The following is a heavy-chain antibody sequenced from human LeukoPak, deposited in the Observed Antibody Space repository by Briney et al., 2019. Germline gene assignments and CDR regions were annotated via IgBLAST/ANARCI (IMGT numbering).Heavy chain of an antibody. Sequence: ASVKVSCKASGYTFTGYYMHWVRQAPGQGLEWMGWINPNSGGTNYAQKFQGRVTMTRDTSISTAYMELSRLRSDDTAVYYCARMYYDILTGYPGYYYYMDVWGKGTTVTISS. CDR2: INPNSGGT. CDR1: GYTFTGYY. D-gene: IGHD3-9*01. V-gene: IGHV1-2*02. J-gene: IGHJ6*03. CDR3: ARMYYDILTGYPGYYYYMDV.